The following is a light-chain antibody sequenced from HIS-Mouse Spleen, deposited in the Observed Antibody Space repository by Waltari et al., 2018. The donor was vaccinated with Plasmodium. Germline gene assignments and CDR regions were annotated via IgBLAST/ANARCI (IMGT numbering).Light chain of an antibody. CDR2: INN. Sequence: QSVLTQPPSASGTPGQRVTISCSGSSSNIGSNTVNCYQQLPGTAPKLLIYINNQRPAGVPDRFSGSYSGTSASLAISGLQSEDEADYYCAAWDDSLNGPVFGGGTKLTVL. CDR1: SSNIGSNT. V-gene: IGLV1-44*01. CDR3: AAWDDSLNGPV. J-gene: IGLJ2*01.